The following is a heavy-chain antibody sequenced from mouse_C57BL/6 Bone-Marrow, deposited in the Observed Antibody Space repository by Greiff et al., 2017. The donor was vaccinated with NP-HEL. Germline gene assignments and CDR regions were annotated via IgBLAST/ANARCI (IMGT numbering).Heavy chain of an antibody. CDR2: IYPGSGST. D-gene: IGHD1-1*01. CDR3: AYYYGSYYAMDY. Sequence: QVQLQQPGAELVKPGASVKMSCKASGYTFTSYWITWVKQRPGQGLEWIGDIYPGSGSTNYNEKFKRKATLTVDTSSSTAYMQLSSLTSEDSAVYYCAYYYGSYYAMDYWGQGTSVTVSS. J-gene: IGHJ4*01. CDR1: GYTFTSYW. V-gene: IGHV1-55*01.